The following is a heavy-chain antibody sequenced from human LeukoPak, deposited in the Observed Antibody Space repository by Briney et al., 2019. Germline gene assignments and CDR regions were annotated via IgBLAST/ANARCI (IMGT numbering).Heavy chain of an antibody. V-gene: IGHV3-23*01. Sequence: GGSLRLSCAASGFTFSSYAMIWVRQAPGKGLEWVSLISDSGTSTYYPDSVKGRFTISRDNSKNTVYLQMNSLRVEDTAVYYCAKRVPYGSSSVYFDSWGQGTLVTVSS. CDR2: ISDSGTST. CDR3: AKRVPYGSSSVYFDS. D-gene: IGHD6-6*01. CDR1: GFTFSSYA. J-gene: IGHJ4*02.